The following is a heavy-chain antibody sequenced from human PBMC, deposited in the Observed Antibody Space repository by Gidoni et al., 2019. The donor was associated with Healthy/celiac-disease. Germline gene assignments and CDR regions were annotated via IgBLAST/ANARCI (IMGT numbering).Heavy chain of an antibody. D-gene: IGHD3-22*01. CDR3: ARGEDYYDSSCYLVGAFDI. CDR2: MSSSSSYI. V-gene: IGHV3-21*01. CDR1: GFTFSSYS. Sequence: EVQLVESGGGLVKPGGSLRLSCAASGFTFSSYSMNWVRKAPGKGLGWVSSMSSSSSYIYYADSVKGRFTISRDNAKNSLYLQMNSLRAEDTAVYYCARGEDYYDSSCYLVGAFDIWGQGTMVTVSS. J-gene: IGHJ3*02.